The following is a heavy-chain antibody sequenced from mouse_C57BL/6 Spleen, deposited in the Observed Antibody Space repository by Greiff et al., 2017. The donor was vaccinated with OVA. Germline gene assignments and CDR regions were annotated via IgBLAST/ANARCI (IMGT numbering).Heavy chain of an antibody. CDR2: IYPGDGDT. J-gene: IGHJ4*01. CDR1: GYAFSSSW. CDR3: ATYYYGSEGVYYAMDY. D-gene: IGHD1-1*01. V-gene: IGHV1-82*01. Sequence: VQLQQSGPELVKPGASVKISCKASGYAFSSSWMNWVKQRPGKGLEWIGRIYPGDGDTNYNGKFKGKATLTADKSSSTAYMQLSSLTSEDSAVYFCATYYYGSEGVYYAMDYWGQGTSVTVSS.